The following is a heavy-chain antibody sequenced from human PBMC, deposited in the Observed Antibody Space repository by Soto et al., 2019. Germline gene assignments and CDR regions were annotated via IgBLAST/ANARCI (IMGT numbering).Heavy chain of an antibody. CDR3: ARQHSKEHISQSIAVAGLGAFDY. CDR2: IYYSGST. CDR1: GGSISSSSYY. Sequence: QLQLQESGPGLVKPSETLSLTCTVSGGSISSSSYYWGWIRQPPGKGLEWIGSIYYSGSTYYNPSLKRRVTLSGDTSKNQFSLKLSSVTAADTAVYYCARQHSKEHISQSIAVAGLGAFDYWGQGTLVTVSS. V-gene: IGHV4-39*01. D-gene: IGHD6-19*01. J-gene: IGHJ4*02.